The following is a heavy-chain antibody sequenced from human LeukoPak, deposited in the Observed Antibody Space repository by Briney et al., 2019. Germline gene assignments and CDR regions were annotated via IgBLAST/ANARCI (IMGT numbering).Heavy chain of an antibody. J-gene: IGHJ4*02. Sequence: ASVKVSCKASGYTFTSYDISWVRQATGQGLEWMGWMNPNSGNTGYAQKFQGRVTMTRNTSISTAYMELSSLRSEDTAVYYCARGPYSRIIYDFWSGYYYLDYWGQGTLVTVSS. CDR2: MNPNSGNT. CDR1: GYTFTSYD. D-gene: IGHD3-3*01. V-gene: IGHV1-8*01. CDR3: ARGPYSRIIYDFWSGYYYLDY.